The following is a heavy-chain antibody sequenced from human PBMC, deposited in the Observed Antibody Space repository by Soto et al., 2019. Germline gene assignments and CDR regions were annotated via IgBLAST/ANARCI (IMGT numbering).Heavy chain of an antibody. CDR3: GRAVNWNDDAFDI. CDR2: ISAYNGNT. CDR1: GYTFNSYG. V-gene: IGHV1-18*01. D-gene: IGHD1-1*01. J-gene: IGHJ3*02. Sequence: ASVKVSCKASGYTFNSYGISWVRQAPGQGLEWMGWISAYNGNTNYAQKLQGRVTMTTEISTRTAYMERRGLRSDAKDGYYCGRAVNWNDDAFDIWGKGTMVTVSS.